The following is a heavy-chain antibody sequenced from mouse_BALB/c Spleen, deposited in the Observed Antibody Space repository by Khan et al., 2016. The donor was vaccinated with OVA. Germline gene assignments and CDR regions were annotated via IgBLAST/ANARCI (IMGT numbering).Heavy chain of an antibody. CDR2: IWSGGST. Sequence: QVQLKQSGPGLVQPSQSLSITCTVSGFSLTNYGIHWVRQSPGKSLEWLGVIWSGGSTDYNAAFGSRLSISKDISKSQVFFKMNSLQADDTAIYYCARNQGGYYGSSAGFAHWGQGTLVTVSA. D-gene: IGHD1-1*01. J-gene: IGHJ3*01. CDR1: GFSLTNYG. CDR3: ARNQGGYYGSSAGFAH. V-gene: IGHV2-4-1*01.